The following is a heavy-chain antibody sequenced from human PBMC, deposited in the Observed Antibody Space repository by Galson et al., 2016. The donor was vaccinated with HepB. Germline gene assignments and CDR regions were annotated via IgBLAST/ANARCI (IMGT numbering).Heavy chain of an antibody. J-gene: IGHJ3*01. Sequence: SVKVSCKASGDTFSNYAFTWVRQAPGQGLEWMGTVIPIFDTTNYAQKFQGRVTITADEPTSTTYMELRSLRSEDTAVYYCARDEVTMVRGVIIHDAFDGWGQGTMVTVSP. CDR1: GDTFSNYA. CDR3: ARDEVTMVRGVIIHDAFDG. D-gene: IGHD3-10*01. V-gene: IGHV1-69*13. CDR2: VIPIFDTT.